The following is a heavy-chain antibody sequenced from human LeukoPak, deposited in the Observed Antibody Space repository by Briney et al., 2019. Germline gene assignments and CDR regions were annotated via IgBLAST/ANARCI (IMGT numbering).Heavy chain of an antibody. CDR1: GGSISSYY. CDR3: ASIITMIVVVKR. J-gene: IGHJ4*02. CDR2: IYYSGST. Sequence: SETLSLTCTVSGGSISSYYWSWIRQPPGKGLEWIGYIYYSGSTNYNPSLKSRVTISVDTSKNQFSLKLSSVTAADTAVYYCASIITMIVVVKRWGQGTLVTVSS. D-gene: IGHD3-22*01. V-gene: IGHV4-59*08.